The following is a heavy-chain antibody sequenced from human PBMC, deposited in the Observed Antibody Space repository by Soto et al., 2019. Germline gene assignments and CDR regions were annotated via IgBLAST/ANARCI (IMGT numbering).Heavy chain of an antibody. D-gene: IGHD3-3*01. V-gene: IGHV3-9*01. CDR3: AKDGAVTIFGVVDFNWFDP. J-gene: IGHJ5*02. Sequence: GGSLRLSCAASGFTFDDYAMRWVRQAPGKGLEWVSGISWNSGSIGYADSVKGRFTISRDNAKNSLYLQMNSLRAEDTALYYCAKDGAVTIFGVVDFNWFDPWGQGTLVTVSS. CDR2: ISWNSGSI. CDR1: GFTFDDYA.